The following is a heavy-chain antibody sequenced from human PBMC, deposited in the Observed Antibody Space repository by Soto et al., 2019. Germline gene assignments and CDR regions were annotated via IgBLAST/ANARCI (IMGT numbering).Heavy chain of an antibody. CDR2: IIPILGIA. Sequence: QVQLVQSGAEVKKPGSSVKVSCKASGGTFSSYTISWVRQAPGQGLEWMGRIIPILGIANYAQKFQGRVTITADKSTSTAYMELSSLRSEDTAVYYCAKNVVPAAMSCFDPWGQGTLVTVSS. V-gene: IGHV1-69*02. J-gene: IGHJ5*02. D-gene: IGHD2-2*01. CDR3: AKNVVPAAMSCFDP. CDR1: GGTFSSYT.